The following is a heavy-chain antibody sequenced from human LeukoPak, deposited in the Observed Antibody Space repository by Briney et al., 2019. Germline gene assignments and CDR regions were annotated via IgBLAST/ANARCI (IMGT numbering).Heavy chain of an antibody. V-gene: IGHV3-11*01. Sequence: PGGSLRLSCAASGFTFSHYYMSWIRPAPGKGPEWVSYISSRGSTIYYADSVKGRFTISRDNAKDSLYLQMNSLRAEDTAVYYCARVGYCSSTSCSTELGYYYYGMDVWGQGTTVTVSS. CDR2: ISSRGSTI. D-gene: IGHD2-2*01. J-gene: IGHJ6*02. CDR1: GFTFSHYY. CDR3: ARVGYCSSTSCSTELGYYYYGMDV.